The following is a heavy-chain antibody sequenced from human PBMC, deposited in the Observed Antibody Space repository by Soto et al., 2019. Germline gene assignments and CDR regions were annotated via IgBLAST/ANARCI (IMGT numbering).Heavy chain of an antibody. CDR2: ISYDESKK. CDR3: ARDPTMVRRLIPLPCCGLAV. D-gene: IGHD3-10*01. Sequence: VNLVESGGGVVQPGRSLRLSCAASGFTFSSYGMHWVRQAPGKGLEWVAVISYDESKKDYGDSVKGRCTISRDNSKNTLYLQVITVRNEGTAVYYCARDPTMVRRLIPLPCCGLAVWGQGTTVTVSS. CDR1: GFTFSSYG. V-gene: IGHV3-30*03. J-gene: IGHJ6*02.